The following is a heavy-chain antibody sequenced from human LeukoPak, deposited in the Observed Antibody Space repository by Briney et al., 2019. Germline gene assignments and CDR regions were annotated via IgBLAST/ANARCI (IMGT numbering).Heavy chain of an antibody. V-gene: IGHV1-18*01. D-gene: IGHD1-26*01. J-gene: IGHJ3*02. CDR1: GYSFTSYG. CDR3: ARVVGATSASAFDI. CDR2: ISVYNGNT. Sequence: ASVKVSCKASGYSFTSYGISWVRQAPGQGLEWMGWISVYNGNTNYAQKLQDRVTMTTDTSTSTAYMELRSLRSDDTAVYYCARVVGATSASAFDIWGQGTMVTVSS.